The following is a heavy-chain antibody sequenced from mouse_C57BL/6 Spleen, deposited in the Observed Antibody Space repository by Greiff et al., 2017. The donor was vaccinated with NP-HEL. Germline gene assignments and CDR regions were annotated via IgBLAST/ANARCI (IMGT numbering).Heavy chain of an antibody. CDR3: ARFHYDYEGYFDY. V-gene: IGHV1-7*01. Sequence: LVESGAELAKPGASVKLSCKASGYTFTSYWMHWVKQRPGQGLEWIGYINPSSGYTKYNQKFKDKATLTADKSSSTAYMQLSSLTYEDSAVYYCARFHYDYEGYFDYWGQGTTLTVSS. CDR1: GYTFTSYW. D-gene: IGHD2-4*01. J-gene: IGHJ2*01. CDR2: INPSSGYT.